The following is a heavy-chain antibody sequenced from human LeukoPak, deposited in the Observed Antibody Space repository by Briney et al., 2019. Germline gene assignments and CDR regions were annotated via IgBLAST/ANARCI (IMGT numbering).Heavy chain of an antibody. V-gene: IGHV3-30-3*01. D-gene: IGHD4-17*01. CDR1: GFTFSSYA. J-gene: IGHJ4*02. Sequence: GGSLRLSCAASGFTFSSYAMHWVRQAPGKGLEWVAVISYDGSNKYYADSVKGRFTISGDNSKNTLYLQMNSLRAEDTAVYYCARETGSAVGSTDFDYWGQGTLVTVSS. CDR2: ISYDGSNK. CDR3: ARETGSAVGSTDFDY.